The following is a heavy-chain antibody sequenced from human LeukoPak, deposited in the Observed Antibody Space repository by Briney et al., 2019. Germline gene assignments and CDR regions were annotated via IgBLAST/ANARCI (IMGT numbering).Heavy chain of an antibody. J-gene: IGHJ4*02. CDR1: GGSFSGYY. D-gene: IGHD4-23*01. V-gene: IGHV4-34*01. Sequence: PSETLSLTCAVYGGSFSGYYWSWIRQPPGKGLEWIGEINHSGSTNYNPSLKSRDTISVDTSKNRFSLKLSSVTAADTAVYYCARGFKATVATTSFDYWGQGTLVTVSS. CDR2: INHSGST. CDR3: ARGFKATVATTSFDY.